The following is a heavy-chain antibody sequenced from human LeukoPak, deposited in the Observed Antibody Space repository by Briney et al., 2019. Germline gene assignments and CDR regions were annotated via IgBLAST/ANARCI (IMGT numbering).Heavy chain of an antibody. J-gene: IGHJ6*04. D-gene: IGHD3-10*02. CDR1: RFTFSSYS. CDR2: ISSFGSYI. CDR3: AELGITMIGGV. Sequence: GSLRLSCAASRFTFSSYSMNWVRQAPGKGLEWVSSISSFGSYIYYADSVKGRFTISRDNAKNSLYLQMNSLRVEDTAVYYCAELGITMIGGVWGKGTTVTISS. V-gene: IGHV3-21*01.